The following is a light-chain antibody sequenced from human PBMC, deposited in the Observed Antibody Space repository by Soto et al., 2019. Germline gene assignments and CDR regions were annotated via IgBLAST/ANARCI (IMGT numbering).Light chain of an antibody. J-gene: IGKJ2*01. V-gene: IGKV3-20*01. CDR1: QRVSNSY. CDR3: QRYGGSPPFT. Sequence: EIVLTQSPGTLSLSPGETATLSCRASQRVSNSYLAWYQKKPGQAPRLLIYGASSRAAGIPDRFSGSGSGKDFTLTISRLEPEDFAVYFWQRYGGSPPFTFGQGTKVEI. CDR2: GAS.